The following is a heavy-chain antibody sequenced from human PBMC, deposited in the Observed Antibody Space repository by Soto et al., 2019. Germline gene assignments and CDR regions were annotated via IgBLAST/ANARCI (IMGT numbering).Heavy chain of an antibody. J-gene: IGHJ6*02. CDR3: AKELGYCSGGSCYSYYYYYGMDV. CDR2: ISYDGSNK. Sequence: LRLSCAASGFTFSSYGMHWVHQAPGKGLEWVAVISYDGSNKYYADSVKGRFTISRDNSKNTLYLQMNSLRAEDTAVYYCAKELGYCSGGSCYSYYYYYGMDVWGQGTTVTVSS. V-gene: IGHV3-30*18. CDR1: GFTFSSYG. D-gene: IGHD2-15*01.